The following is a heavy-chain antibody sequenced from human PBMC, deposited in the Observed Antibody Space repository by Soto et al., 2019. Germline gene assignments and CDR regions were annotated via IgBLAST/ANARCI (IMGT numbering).Heavy chain of an antibody. CDR2: INQDGSEK. V-gene: IGHV3-7*03. CDR1: GFTFSNYW. CDR3: ARDPHSSGWTFDY. Sequence: SGGSLRLSCAASGFTFSNYWMSWVRQAPGKGLEWVANINQDGSEKYYVDSVKGRFTISRDNAKNSLYLQMNSLRAEDTAVYYCARDPHSSGWTFDYWGQGTLVTVSS. D-gene: IGHD6-19*01. J-gene: IGHJ4*02.